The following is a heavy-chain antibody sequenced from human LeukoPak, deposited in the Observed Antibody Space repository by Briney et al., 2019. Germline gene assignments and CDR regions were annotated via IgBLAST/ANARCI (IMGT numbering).Heavy chain of an antibody. V-gene: IGHV4-59*08. CDR3: ARHNSEHGDYNLDY. D-gene: IGHD4-17*01. Sequence: SETLTLTCTVSGGYISSYYWSWIRQPPGKGLEWIGYIYYSGSTNYNPSLKSRVTISVDTSKNQFSLKLSSVTAADTAVYYCARHNSEHGDYNLDYWGQGTLVTVSS. J-gene: IGHJ4*02. CDR1: GGYISSYY. CDR2: IYYSGST.